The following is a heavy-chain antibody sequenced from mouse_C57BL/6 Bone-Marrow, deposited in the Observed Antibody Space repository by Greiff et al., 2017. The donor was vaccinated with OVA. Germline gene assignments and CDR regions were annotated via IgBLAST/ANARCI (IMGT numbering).Heavy chain of an antibody. D-gene: IGHD1-1*01. CDR1: GYTFTSYG. CDR3: ASFITTGVGGDY. J-gene: IGHJ2*01. CDR2: IYPRSGNT. V-gene: IGHV1-81*01. Sequence: VKLMESGAELARPGASVKLSCKASGYTFTSYGISWVKQRTGQGLEWIGEIYPRSGNTYYNEKFKGKATLTADKSSSTAYMELRSLTSEDSAVYFCASFITTGVGGDYWGQGTTLTVSS.